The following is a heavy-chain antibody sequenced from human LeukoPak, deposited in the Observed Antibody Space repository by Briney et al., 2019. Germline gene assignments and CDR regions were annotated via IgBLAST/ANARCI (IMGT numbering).Heavy chain of an antibody. J-gene: IGHJ6*03. D-gene: IGHD3-10*01. Sequence: SETLSLTCAVYGGSFSGYYWSWIRQPPGKGLEWIGEIYHSGSTNYNPSLKSRVTISVDTSKNQFSLKLSSVTAADTAVYYCARHRGRGPLAADYYYYMDVWGKGTTVTISS. V-gene: IGHV4-34*01. CDR3: ARHRGRGPLAADYYYYMDV. CDR1: GGSFSGYY. CDR2: IYHSGST.